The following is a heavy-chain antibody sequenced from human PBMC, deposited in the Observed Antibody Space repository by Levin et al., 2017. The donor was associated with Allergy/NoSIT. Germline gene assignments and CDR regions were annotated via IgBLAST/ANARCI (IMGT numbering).Heavy chain of an antibody. CDR1: GFTFTTYA. D-gene: IGHD2-2*02. CDR3: AKSGCFTTSGYNTGGLAWFDP. Sequence: AGGSLRLSCAASGFTFTTYAMTWVRQAPGKGLEWVSGISDSADTTYYADSVKGRFTISRDDSKNMLYLQMNSLRAEDTAIYYCAKSGCFTTSGYNTGGLAWFDPWGQGTLVTVSS. J-gene: IGHJ5*02. V-gene: IGHV3-23*01. CDR2: ISDSADTT.